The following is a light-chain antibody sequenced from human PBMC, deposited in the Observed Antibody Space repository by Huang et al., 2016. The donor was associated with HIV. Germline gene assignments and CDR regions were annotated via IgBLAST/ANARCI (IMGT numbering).Light chain of an antibody. CDR3: QQYWRPPWT. CDR2: WAS. CDR1: QSLLYSANNKNY. J-gene: IGKJ1*01. V-gene: IGKV4-1*01. Sequence: DIVMTQSPDSLAVSLGERATINCRSSQSLLYSANNKNYLSWYQQKPGQPPKLLIYWASTQQSGVPDRFSGSGSGTDFTLTISSLQAEDVAVYYCQQYWRPPWTFGQGTKVEIK.